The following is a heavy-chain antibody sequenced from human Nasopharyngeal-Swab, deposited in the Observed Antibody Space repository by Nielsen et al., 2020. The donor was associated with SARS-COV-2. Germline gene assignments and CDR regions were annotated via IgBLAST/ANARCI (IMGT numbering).Heavy chain of an antibody. J-gene: IGHJ4*02. Sequence: RGSLRLSCAASGLSFTHAWMTWLRQAPGKGLDWVVRIKRKSDGGTADYAAAVEGRFTISRDGSKNSLYLEMNSLKTEDTAVYYCTTSGYYETWGQGTLVTVSS. CDR3: TTSGYYET. V-gene: IGHV3-15*01. CDR2: IKRKSDGGTA. D-gene: IGHD3-3*01. CDR1: GLSFTHAW.